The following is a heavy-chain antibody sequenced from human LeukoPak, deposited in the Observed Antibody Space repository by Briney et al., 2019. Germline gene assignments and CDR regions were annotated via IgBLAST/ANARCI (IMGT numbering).Heavy chain of an antibody. CDR1: DGSISSSTYY. D-gene: IGHD2-2*01. CDR2: IYYSGSS. Sequence: SETLSLTCTVSDGSISSSTYYWDWIRQPPGKGLKWIGSIYYSGSSYYNPSLKSQLTMSIDTSKNQFSLKLSAVTAADTAVYYCARHAKGLYYSSTSCYYDYWGQGTLVTVSS. J-gene: IGHJ4*02. CDR3: ARHAKGLYYSSTSCYYDY. V-gene: IGHV4-39*01.